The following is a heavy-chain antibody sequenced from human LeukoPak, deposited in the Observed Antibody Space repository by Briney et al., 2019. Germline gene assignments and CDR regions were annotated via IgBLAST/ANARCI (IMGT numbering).Heavy chain of an antibody. D-gene: IGHD6-19*01. CDR3: ARGSSGWDTFDP. CDR2: IYYSGST. CDR1: GGSISSYY. V-gene: IGHV4-59*01. Sequence: SEPLSLTCTVSGGSISSYYWSWIRQPPPKGLEWIGYIYYSGSTNYNPSLKSRVTISVDTSKHQFSLKLSSVTAADTAVYYCARGSSGWDTFDPWGQGTLVTVSS. J-gene: IGHJ5*02.